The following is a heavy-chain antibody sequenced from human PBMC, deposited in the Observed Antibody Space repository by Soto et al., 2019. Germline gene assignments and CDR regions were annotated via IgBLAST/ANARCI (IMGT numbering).Heavy chain of an antibody. V-gene: IGHV1-69*02. Sequence: QVQLVQSGAEVKKPGSSVKVSCKASGGTFSSYTISWVRQAPGQGLEWMGRIIPILGIAKYAQKFQGRVTITADKSTSTAYMELSSLRSEDTAVYYCARGLLVPAAVPYYMDVWGQGTTVTVSS. CDR1: GGTFSSYT. CDR2: IIPILGIA. J-gene: IGHJ6*03. CDR3: ARGLLVPAAVPYYMDV. D-gene: IGHD2-2*01.